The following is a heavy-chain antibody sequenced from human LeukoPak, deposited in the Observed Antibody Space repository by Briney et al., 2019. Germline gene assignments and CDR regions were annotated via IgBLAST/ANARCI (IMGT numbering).Heavy chain of an antibody. Sequence: GGSLRLSCAASGFTFSSYIMNWVRQAPGKGPEWVSSISSSSNYIYYADSVKGRFTISRDNAKNSLYLQMNSLRAEDTAVYYCARGGGYCSSTSCLIFYFDAWGRGTLVTVSS. CDR2: ISSSSNYI. V-gene: IGHV3-21*01. J-gene: IGHJ4*02. CDR1: GFTFSSYI. D-gene: IGHD2-2*01. CDR3: ARGGGYCSSTSCLIFYFDA.